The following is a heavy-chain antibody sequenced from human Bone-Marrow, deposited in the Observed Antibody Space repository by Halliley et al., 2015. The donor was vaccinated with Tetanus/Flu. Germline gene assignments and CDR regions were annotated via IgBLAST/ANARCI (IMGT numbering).Heavy chain of an antibody. CDR1: GGSFGDSGYY. V-gene: IGHV4-34*01. J-gene: IGHJ6*02. CDR2: IIPYGNI. CDR3: ARGQRVSSGWGTSYNYGTAA. D-gene: IGHD6-19*01. Sequence: TLSLTCAVYGGSFGDSGYYWNWCRQPPGKGLEWIGEIIPYGNINYNQSLQSRVTISVDTSKNQFSLKLSSVRAADTALYYCARGQRVSSGWGTSYNYGTAAWGQGTAVSVSS.